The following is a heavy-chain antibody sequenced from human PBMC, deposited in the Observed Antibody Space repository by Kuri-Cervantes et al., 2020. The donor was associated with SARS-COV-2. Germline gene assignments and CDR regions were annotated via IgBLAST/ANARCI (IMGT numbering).Heavy chain of an antibody. CDR3: ARDFRFGELTPTDAFDI. V-gene: IGHV3-33*08. CDR2: IWYDGSNK. J-gene: IGHJ3*02. D-gene: IGHD3-10*01. CDR1: GFTFSSYG. Sequence: GGSLRLSCAASGFTFSSYGMHWVRQAPGKGLEWVAVIWYDGSNKYYADSVKGRFTISRDNSKNTLYLQMNSLRAEDTAVYYCARDFRFGELTPTDAFDIWGQGTMVTVSS.